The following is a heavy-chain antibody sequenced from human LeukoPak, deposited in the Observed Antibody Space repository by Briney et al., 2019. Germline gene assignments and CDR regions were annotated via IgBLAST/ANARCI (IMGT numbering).Heavy chain of an antibody. D-gene: IGHD6-19*01. J-gene: IGHJ4*02. CDR3: ASGSGSGWLDY. V-gene: IGHV3-23*01. Sequence: HSGGSLRLSCAASGFTFSSYAMSWVGQAPGKGLEWVSGISGSGSSTYYADSVKGRFTISRDNSKNTLSLQMNSLRAEDTAVYYCASGSGSGWLDYWGQGTLVTVSS. CDR1: GFTFSSYA. CDR2: ISGSGSST.